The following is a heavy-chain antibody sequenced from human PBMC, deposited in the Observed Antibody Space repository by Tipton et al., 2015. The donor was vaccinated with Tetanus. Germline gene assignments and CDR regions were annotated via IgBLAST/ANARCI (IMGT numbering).Heavy chain of an antibody. CDR3: ARHQPDYVWGSYRPRGVGY. V-gene: IGHV4-39*01. CDR2: IYYSGST. CDR1: GGSISSSSYY. D-gene: IGHD3-16*02. Sequence: TLSLTCTVSGGSISSSSYYWGWIRQPPGKGLEWIGSIYYSGSTYYNPSLKSRVTISVDTSKNQFSLKLSSVTAADTAVYYCARHQPDYVWGSYRPRGVGYWGQGTLVTVSS. J-gene: IGHJ4*02.